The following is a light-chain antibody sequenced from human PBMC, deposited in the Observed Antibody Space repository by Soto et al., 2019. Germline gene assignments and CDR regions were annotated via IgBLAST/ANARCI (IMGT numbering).Light chain of an antibody. CDR2: DAT. V-gene: IGKV3-11*01. J-gene: IGKJ1*01. CDR3: QQHLGVHT. CDR1: QSVSGY. Sequence: IVLTQSPGTLSLAPGERSTLSLRASQSVSGYLAWYQQKPGQAPRPLILDATTRATCLPARFRCRGSWTDFTLTISSLEPEDSAVYYCQQHLGVHTFGQGTKVDIK.